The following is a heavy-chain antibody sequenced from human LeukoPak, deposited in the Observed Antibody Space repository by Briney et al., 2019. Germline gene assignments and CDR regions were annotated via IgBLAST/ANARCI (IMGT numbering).Heavy chain of an antibody. CDR2: INHSGST. J-gene: IGHJ6*02. CDR3: ARGSRIAVAGFLYYYYGMDV. V-gene: IGHV4-34*01. Sequence: SETLSLTCAVYGGCFSGYYWSWIRQPPGKGLEWIGEINHSGSTNYNPSLKSRVTISVDTSKNQFSLKLSSVTAADTAVYYCARGSRIAVAGFLYYYYGMDVWGQGTTVTVSS. CDR1: GGCFSGYY. D-gene: IGHD6-19*01.